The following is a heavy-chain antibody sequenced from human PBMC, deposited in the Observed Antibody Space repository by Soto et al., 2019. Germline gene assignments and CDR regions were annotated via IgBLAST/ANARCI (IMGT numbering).Heavy chain of an antibody. CDR3: ARDGYYGMDV. V-gene: IGHV2-70*04. J-gene: IGHJ6*02. CDR1: GFSLSTSGMR. CDR2: IDWDDDK. Sequence: GSGPTLVNPTQTLTLTCTFSGFSLSTSGMRVSWIRQPPGKALEWLARIDWDDDKFYSTSLKTRLTISKDTSKNQVVLTMTNMDPVDTATYYCARDGYYGMDVWGQGTTVTVSS.